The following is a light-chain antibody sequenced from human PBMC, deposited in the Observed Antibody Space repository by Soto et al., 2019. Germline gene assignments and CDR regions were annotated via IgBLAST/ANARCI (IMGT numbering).Light chain of an antibody. CDR3: QHYNSYSEA. CDR1: QSISRH. Sequence: DIQMTQAPSTLSASLGDRVTITCGASQSISRHLAWYQQKPGKAPKLLIYDASSLESGVPSRFRGSGSGTEFTLTISSLQPDDFEPYYCQHYNSYSEAFGQGTKVDIK. V-gene: IGKV1-5*01. CDR2: DAS. J-gene: IGKJ1*01.